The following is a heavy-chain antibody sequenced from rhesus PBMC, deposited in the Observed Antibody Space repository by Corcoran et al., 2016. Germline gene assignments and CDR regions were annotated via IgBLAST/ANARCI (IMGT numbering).Heavy chain of an antibody. CDR1: GYTFTDYY. CDR2: INPYNGNT. V-gene: IGHV1S2*01. CDR3: ARGYCSSTYCSLSAFDF. D-gene: IGHD2-15*01. J-gene: IGHJ3*01. Sequence: QVQLVQSGAEVKKPGSSVKVSCKASGYTFTDYYMHWVRQAPRQGLELMGWINPYNGNTKYAEKFQGRVTMTRDTSTSTAYMELSSLRSEDTAVYYCARGYCSSTYCSLSAFDFWGQGLRVTVSS.